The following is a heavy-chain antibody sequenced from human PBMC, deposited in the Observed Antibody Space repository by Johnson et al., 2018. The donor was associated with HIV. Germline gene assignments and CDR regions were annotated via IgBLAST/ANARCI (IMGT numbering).Heavy chain of an antibody. D-gene: IGHD5-18*01. CDR2: ISYSGSDT. CDR3: AKERTAMVTPFDA. J-gene: IGHJ3*01. Sequence: QMQLVESGGGVVQPGRSLRLSCAASGFIFSTYNMHWVRHAPGRGLEWVAFISYSGSDTYYVDSVKGRFTVSRDNSENTLFLQMNSLRDEDTAVYYCAKERTAMVTPFDAWGQGTRVTVSS. V-gene: IGHV3-30*18. CDR1: GFIFSTYN.